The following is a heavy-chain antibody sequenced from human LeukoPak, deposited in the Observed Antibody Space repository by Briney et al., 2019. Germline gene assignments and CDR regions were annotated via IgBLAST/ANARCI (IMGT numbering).Heavy chain of an antibody. J-gene: IGHJ4*02. CDR1: GGSISSSNW. Sequence: PSETLSLTCAVSGGSISSSNWWSWIRQPPGKGLEWIGEIYHSGSTNYNPSLKSRVTISLDTSKSQFSLKVRYVTAADTAVYYCARGLNDSWTRENYWGQGTLVTVSS. D-gene: IGHD3-3*01. CDR2: IYHSGST. V-gene: IGHV4-4*02. CDR3: ARGLNDSWTRENY.